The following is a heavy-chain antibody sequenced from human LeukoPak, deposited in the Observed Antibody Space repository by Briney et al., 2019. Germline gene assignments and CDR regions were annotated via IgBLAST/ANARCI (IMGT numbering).Heavy chain of an antibody. J-gene: IGHJ5*02. V-gene: IGHV3-48*03. CDR3: ARDRSGWYKWFDP. CDR1: GFTFSSYE. CDR2: INSGGSSI. D-gene: IGHD6-19*01. Sequence: GGSLRLSCVASGFTFSSYEMNWVRQGPGKGLEWLSYINSGGSSIHYADSVKGRFTISRDNARNSLYLRMNSLRAEDTGIYYCARDRSGWYKWFDPWGQGTLVTVSS.